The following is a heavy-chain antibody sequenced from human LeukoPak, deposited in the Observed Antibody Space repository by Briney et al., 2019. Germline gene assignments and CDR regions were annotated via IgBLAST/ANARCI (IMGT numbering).Heavy chain of an antibody. Sequence: SVKVSCMASGGTFSSYAISWVRQAPGQGLEWMGGIIPIFGTANYAQKFQGRVTITADKSTSTAYMELSSLRSEDTAVYYCARLMVRGANWFDPWGQGTLVTVSS. J-gene: IGHJ5*02. D-gene: IGHD3-10*01. V-gene: IGHV1-69*06. CDR1: GGTFSSYA. CDR2: IIPIFGTA. CDR3: ARLMVRGANWFDP.